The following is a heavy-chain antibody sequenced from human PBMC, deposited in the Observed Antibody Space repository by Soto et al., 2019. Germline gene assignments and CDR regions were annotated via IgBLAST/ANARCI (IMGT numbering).Heavy chain of an antibody. Sequence: SETLSLTCTVSGDSINNGDCYWSWLRQLPGKGLEWIGYIYYSGSKYYNPSLKSRVSMSVDTSKNHFSLNLTSVTAADTAVYYCAREKEDDSGDYNAFDIWGQGTVVTVSS. CDR2: IYYSGSK. J-gene: IGHJ3*02. V-gene: IGHV4-30-4*01. CDR1: GDSINNGDCY. D-gene: IGHD4-17*01. CDR3: AREKEDDSGDYNAFDI.